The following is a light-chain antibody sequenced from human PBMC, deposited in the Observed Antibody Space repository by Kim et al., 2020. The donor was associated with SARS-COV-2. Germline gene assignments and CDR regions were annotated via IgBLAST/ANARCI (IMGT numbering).Light chain of an antibody. CDR1: SSDVGGYNY. CDR2: DVS. J-gene: IGLJ1*01. Sequence: GQALTTSCTGTSSDVGGYNYVSWYQQHPGKAPKLMSYDVSNRPSGVSNRFSGSKSGNTASLTISGLQAEDEADYYCSSYTSSSTLVFGTGTKVTVL. V-gene: IGLV2-14*03. CDR3: SSYTSSSTLV.